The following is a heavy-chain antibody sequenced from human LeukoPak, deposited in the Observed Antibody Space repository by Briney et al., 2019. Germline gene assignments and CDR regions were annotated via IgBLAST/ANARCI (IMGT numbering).Heavy chain of an antibody. D-gene: IGHD6-19*01. CDR1: GFPVSNKY. Sequence: GGSLRLFCAASGFPVSNKYMRCVPQAPGKAREWVSVIYTGGDTYYANSVRGRFTISRDNSKNTVNLQMNSLRAEDTALYYCAGGQMFTSGGFDDWGQGTLVTVSS. CDR3: AGGQMFTSGGFDD. J-gene: IGHJ4*02. CDR2: IYTGGDT. V-gene: IGHV3-53*01.